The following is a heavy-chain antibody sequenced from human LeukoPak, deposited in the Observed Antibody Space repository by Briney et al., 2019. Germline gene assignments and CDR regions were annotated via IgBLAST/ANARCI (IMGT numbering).Heavy chain of an antibody. Sequence: PGGSLRLSCAASGFTFSSYAMHWVRQAPGKGLEWVAVMSYDGSNKYYADSVKGRFTISRDNSKNTLYLQMNSLRAEDTAVYYCARDLAARPLDYYYGMDVWGQGTTVTVSS. CDR1: GFTFSSYA. V-gene: IGHV3-30-3*01. J-gene: IGHJ6*02. D-gene: IGHD6-6*01. CDR3: ARDLAARPLDYYYGMDV. CDR2: MSYDGSNK.